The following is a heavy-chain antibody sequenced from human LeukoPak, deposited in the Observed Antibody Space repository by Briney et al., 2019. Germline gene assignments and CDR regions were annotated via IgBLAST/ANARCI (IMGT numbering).Heavy chain of an antibody. CDR3: TRYNIDY. CDR2: IAYDGSRA. V-gene: IGHV3-33*01. D-gene: IGHD1-14*01. J-gene: IGHJ4*02. CDR1: GLTFGGYG. Sequence: PGRSLRLSCAGSGLTFGGYGMHWFRQTPGKGLEWVAVIAYDGSRAFYADSVKGRFTISRDNSKNTMSVQMDDLRAEDTAVYYCTRYNIDYWGQGTLVTVSS.